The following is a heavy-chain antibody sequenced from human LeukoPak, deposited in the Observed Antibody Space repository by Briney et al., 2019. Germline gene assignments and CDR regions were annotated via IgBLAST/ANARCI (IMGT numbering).Heavy chain of an antibody. J-gene: IGHJ4*02. CDR2: IYYSGST. V-gene: IGHV4-39*07. CDR3: ARYRGASGYHFDY. Sequence: KPSETLSLTCTVSGGSISSSSYYWGWIRQPPGKGLEWIGSIYYSGSTYYNPSLKSRVTISVDTSKNQFSLKLSSVTAADTAMYYCARYRGASGYHFDYWGQGTLVTVSS. D-gene: IGHD5-12*01. CDR1: GGSISSSSYY.